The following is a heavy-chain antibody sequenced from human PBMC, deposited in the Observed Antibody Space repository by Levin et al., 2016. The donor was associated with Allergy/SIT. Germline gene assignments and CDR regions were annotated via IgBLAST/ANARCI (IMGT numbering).Heavy chain of an antibody. CDR3: ARDRAFLWDYYYGMDV. J-gene: IGHJ6*02. V-gene: IGHV3-66*01. D-gene: IGHD2-21*01. Sequence: VRQAPGKGLEWVSVIYSGGSTYYADSVKGRFTISRDNSKNTLYLQMNSLRAEDTAVYYCARDRAFLWDYYYGMDVWGQGTTVTVSS. CDR2: IYSGGST.